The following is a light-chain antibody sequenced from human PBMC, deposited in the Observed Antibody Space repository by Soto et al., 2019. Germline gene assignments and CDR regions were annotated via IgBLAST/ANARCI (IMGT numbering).Light chain of an antibody. J-gene: IGKJ1*01. CDR2: HXA. CDR3: QHYNSYPEA. V-gene: IGKV1-5*01. CDR1: RSISNC. Sequence: DIQMSQSPSTLPASAGDRVTLTCRSSRSISNCLAGXQQKQGXAPKXXXYHXANLQSGVPSRLSGSGSGTEFTLTISSLQPDDFATYYCQHYNSYPEAFGQGTKVDIK.